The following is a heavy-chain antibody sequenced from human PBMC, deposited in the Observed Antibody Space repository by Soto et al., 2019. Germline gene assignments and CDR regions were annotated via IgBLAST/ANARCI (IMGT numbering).Heavy chain of an antibody. CDR3: ARGRYGDY. V-gene: IGHV1-18*03. D-gene: IGHD1-1*01. CDR1: GYAFTTYG. Sequence: QVHLVQSGAEVKKPGASVKVSCKGSGYAFTTYGITWVRQAPGQGLEWMGWISAHKGNTNYAQKLQGRVTVTRDTSTSTAYMELRSLRSDGMAVYYCARGRYGDYWGQGALVTVSS. J-gene: IGHJ4*02. CDR2: ISAHKGNT.